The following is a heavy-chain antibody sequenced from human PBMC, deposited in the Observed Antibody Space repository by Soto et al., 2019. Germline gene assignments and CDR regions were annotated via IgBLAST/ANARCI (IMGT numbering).Heavy chain of an antibody. CDR2: IIPIFGTA. D-gene: IGHD3-22*01. CDR1: GGTFSSYA. CDR3: ARESYDSSGYYYNMDV. Sequence: GASVKVSCKASGGTFSSYAISWVRQAPGQGLEWMGGIIPIFGTANYAQKFQGRVTITADKSTSTAYMELSSLRSEDTAVYYCARESYDSSGYYYNMDVWGQGTTVTVYS. V-gene: IGHV1-69*06. J-gene: IGHJ6*02.